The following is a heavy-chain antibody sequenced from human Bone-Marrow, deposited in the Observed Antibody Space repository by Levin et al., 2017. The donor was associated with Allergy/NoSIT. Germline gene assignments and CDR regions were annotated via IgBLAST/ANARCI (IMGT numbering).Heavy chain of an antibody. CDR2: IYHNGNT. J-gene: IGHJ5*02. Sequence: SETLSLTCDVSGTSIATYYWTWIRQSPGKGLEWIGNIYHNGNTNYNPSLKSRVTISADMSKRQFSLQLTSVTAADTAVYYCARAPRKAWLQPWGPGTLVTVSS. CDR1: GTSIATYY. D-gene: IGHD1-14*01. CDR3: ARAPRKAWLQP. V-gene: IGHV4-59*01.